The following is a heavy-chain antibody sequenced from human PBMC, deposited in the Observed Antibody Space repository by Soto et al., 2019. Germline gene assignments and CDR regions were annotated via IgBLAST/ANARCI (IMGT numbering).Heavy chain of an antibody. J-gene: IGHJ4*02. V-gene: IGHV3-21*01. CDR3: AREGYNWNYKGDY. CDR1: GFTFSSYS. D-gene: IGHD1-7*01. CDR2: ISSSSSYI. Sequence: SGGSLRLSCAASGFTFSSYSMNWVRQASGKGLEWVSSISSSSSYIYYADSVKGRFTISRDNAKNSLYLQMNSLRAEDTAVYCCAREGYNWNYKGDYWGQGTLVTVSS.